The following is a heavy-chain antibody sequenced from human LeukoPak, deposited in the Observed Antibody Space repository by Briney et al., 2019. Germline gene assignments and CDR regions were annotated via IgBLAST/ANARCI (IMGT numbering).Heavy chain of an antibody. CDR3: ARVVPAAIAATRARYFDY. J-gene: IGHJ4*02. V-gene: IGHV1-2*02. CDR2: INPNSGGT. Sequence: ASVKVSCKASGYTFTGYYMHWVRQAPGQGLEWMGWINPNSGGTNYAQKFQGRVTMTRDTSISTAYMELSRLRSDDTAVYYCARVVPAAIAATRARYFDYWGQGTLVTVSS. D-gene: IGHD2-2*01. CDR1: GYTFTGYY.